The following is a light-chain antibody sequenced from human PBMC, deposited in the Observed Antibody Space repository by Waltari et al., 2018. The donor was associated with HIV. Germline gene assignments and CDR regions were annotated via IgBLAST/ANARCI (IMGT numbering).Light chain of an antibody. Sequence: DIQMQQCPSSLSASVGDHVTITCRTSQGISNHVAWCQQNPGKVPKSQIYAASTVQSGVPSRFSGSGSGTDFTLTISSLQPEDVATYYCQEYNSAPAFVGGTKLEIK. V-gene: IGKV1-27*01. J-gene: IGKJ4*01. CDR2: AAS. CDR1: QGISNH. CDR3: QEYNSAPA.